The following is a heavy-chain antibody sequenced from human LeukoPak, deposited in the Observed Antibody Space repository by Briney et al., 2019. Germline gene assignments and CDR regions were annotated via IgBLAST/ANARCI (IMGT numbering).Heavy chain of an antibody. CDR2: INHSGST. J-gene: IGHJ3*02. Sequence: PSETLSLTCAVYGGSFSGYYWSWIRQPPGKGLEWIGEINHSGSTNYNPSLKSRVTISLDTSKNQFSLKLSSVTAADTAVYYCARRVRGVNDAFDIWGQGTMVTVSS. CDR3: ARRVRGVNDAFDI. CDR1: GGSFSGYY. V-gene: IGHV4-34*01. D-gene: IGHD3-10*01.